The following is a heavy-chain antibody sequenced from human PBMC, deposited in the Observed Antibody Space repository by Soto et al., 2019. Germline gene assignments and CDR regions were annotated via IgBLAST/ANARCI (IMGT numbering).Heavy chain of an antibody. Sequence: AGGSLRLSSAASGFTFSSYAMHWVRQAPGKGLEWVAVISYDGSNKYYADSVKGRFTISRDNSKNTLYLQMNNLRAEDTAVYYCARAVLLWFGELSGPPDYWGQGTLVTVSS. CDR1: GFTFSSYA. D-gene: IGHD3-10*01. J-gene: IGHJ4*02. CDR3: ARAVLLWFGELSGPPDY. CDR2: ISYDGSNK. V-gene: IGHV3-30-3*01.